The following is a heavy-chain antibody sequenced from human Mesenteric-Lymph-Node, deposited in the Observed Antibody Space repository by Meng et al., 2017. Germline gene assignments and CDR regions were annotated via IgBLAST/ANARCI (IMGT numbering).Heavy chain of an antibody. Sequence: GESLKISCAASGFTFSSYAMHWVRQAPGKGLEWVAVISYDGSNKYYADSVKGRFTISRDNSKNTLYLQMNSLRAEDTAVYYCAREGIVVVTAMGLSTIDAFDIWGQGTMVTVSS. D-gene: IGHD2-21*02. CDR1: GFTFSSYA. V-gene: IGHV3-30*01. J-gene: IGHJ3*02. CDR2: ISYDGSNK. CDR3: AREGIVVVTAMGLSTIDAFDI.